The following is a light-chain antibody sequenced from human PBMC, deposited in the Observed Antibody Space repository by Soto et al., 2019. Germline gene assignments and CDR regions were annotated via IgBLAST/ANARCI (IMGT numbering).Light chain of an antibody. CDR1: QSVRKN. Sequence: EIVMTQSPATLLLSTGETATLSCRASQSVRKNLAWYQQKPGQAPRLLIYGSSNRDTGIPDRISGSRSGTEFTLTISSLQPDDFSTYYCQQYISVSLLTFGGGTKVDIK. CDR2: GSS. CDR3: QQYISVSLLT. J-gene: IGKJ4*01. V-gene: IGKV3-15*01.